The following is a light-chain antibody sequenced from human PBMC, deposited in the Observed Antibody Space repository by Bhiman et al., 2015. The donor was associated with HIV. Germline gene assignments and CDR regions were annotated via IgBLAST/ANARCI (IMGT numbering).Light chain of an antibody. J-gene: IGLJ3*02. V-gene: IGLV2-23*02. CDR3: CSYAGSSPWV. CDR1: SSDVGGYNY. CDR2: DVS. Sequence: QSALTQPASVSGSPGQSITISCAGTSSDVGGYNYVSWYQQHPGKVPKLMIYDVSKRPSGVSNRFSGSKSGNTASLTISGLQAEDEADYYCCSYAGSSPWVFGGRDQADRP.